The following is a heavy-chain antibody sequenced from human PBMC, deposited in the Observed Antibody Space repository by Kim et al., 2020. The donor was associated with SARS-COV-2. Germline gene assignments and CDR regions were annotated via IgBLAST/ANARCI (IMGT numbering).Heavy chain of an antibody. D-gene: IGHD3-16*01. CDR3: AKDMGLTTWTSVIDS. J-gene: IGHJ5*01. V-gene: IGHV3-9*01. Sequence: VDSVKGRFTISRDNDKNSLFLQMNSLTPEDTALYVCAKDMGLTTWTSVIDSWGQGTLVTVSS.